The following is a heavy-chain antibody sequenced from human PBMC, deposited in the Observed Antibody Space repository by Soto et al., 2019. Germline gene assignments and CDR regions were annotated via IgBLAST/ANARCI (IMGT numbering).Heavy chain of an antibody. CDR3: ARDKGYGFGWSSSSGMDV. D-gene: IGHD5-18*01. V-gene: IGHV1-18*01. J-gene: IGHJ6*02. CDR1: GYIFSNFG. CDR2: ISGYNGNT. Sequence: QVQLVQSGAEVMTPGASVKVSCKASGYIFSNFGLSWVRQAPGQGLEWMGWISGYNGNTNSAEKFQGRVTMTTDTSTSTAYMEVRSLTSDVTAVYYCARDKGYGFGWSSSSGMDVWGQGTTVTVSS.